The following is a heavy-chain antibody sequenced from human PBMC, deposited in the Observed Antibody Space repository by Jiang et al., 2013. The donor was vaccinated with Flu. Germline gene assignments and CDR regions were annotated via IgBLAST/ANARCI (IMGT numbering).Heavy chain of an antibody. CDR2: ISSSSSTI. J-gene: IGHJ4*02. Sequence: VQLVESGGGLVQPGGSLRLSCAASGFTFSSYSMNWVRQAPGKGLEWVSYISSSSSTIYYADSAKGRFTISRDNAKNSLYLQMNSLRAEDTAVYYCARGVGNCGGDCYNWGQGTLVTVSS. CDR1: GFTFSSYS. V-gene: IGHV3-48*01. CDR3: ARGVGNCGGDCYN. D-gene: IGHD2-21*02.